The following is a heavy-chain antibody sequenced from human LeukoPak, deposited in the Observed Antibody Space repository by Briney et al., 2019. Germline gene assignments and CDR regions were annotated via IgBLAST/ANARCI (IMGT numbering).Heavy chain of an antibody. CDR3: VKLELTSHMDV. CDR1: GFTFSSYW. Sequence: GGSLRLSCAASGFTFSSYWMSWVRQAPGKGLEWVGRSRNKAKSYTTEYAASVKGRFTISRDDSKNSLFLQMNSLKTEDTAVYCCVKLELTSHMDVWGKGTTVTVSS. D-gene: IGHD1-26*01. J-gene: IGHJ6*03. V-gene: IGHV3-72*01. CDR2: SRNKAKSYTT.